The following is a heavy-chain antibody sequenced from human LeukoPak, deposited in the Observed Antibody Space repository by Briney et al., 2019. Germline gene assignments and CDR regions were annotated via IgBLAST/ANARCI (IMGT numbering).Heavy chain of an antibody. Sequence: ASVRVSCKASGYTFTGYYIHWVRQAPGQGLEWMGWIIPNTGGTNYAQKFQGRVTMTRDTSISTAYMELTNLGSGDTAVYFCARSLIIPTAVTNWLDPWGPGTLVTVSS. J-gene: IGHJ5*02. CDR2: IIPNTGGT. D-gene: IGHD6-13*01. CDR1: GYTFTGYY. V-gene: IGHV1-2*02. CDR3: ARSLIIPTAVTNWLDP.